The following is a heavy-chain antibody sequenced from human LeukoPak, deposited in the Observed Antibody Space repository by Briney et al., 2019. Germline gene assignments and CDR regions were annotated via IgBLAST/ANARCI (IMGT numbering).Heavy chain of an antibody. D-gene: IGHD5-18*01. CDR2: IYHSGST. CDR1: GYSISSGYY. Sequence: PSETLSLTCTVSGYSISSGYYWGWIRQPPVKGLEWIGSIYHSGSTYYNPSLKSRVTISVDTSKNQFSLKLSSVTAADTAVYYCAHWVGYSYGYGAHIGWGQGTLVTVSS. V-gene: IGHV4-38-2*02. J-gene: IGHJ4*02. CDR3: AHWVGYSYGYGAHIG.